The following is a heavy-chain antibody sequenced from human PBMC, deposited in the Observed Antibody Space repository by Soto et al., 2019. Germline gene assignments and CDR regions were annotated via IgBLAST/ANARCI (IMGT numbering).Heavy chain of an antibody. D-gene: IGHD2-21*02. CDR3: ARDLWGYCGTDCYPLDV. J-gene: IGHJ6*01. Sequence: QVQLQESGPGLVKPSETLSLTCTVSGGSISRYYWSWIRQPPGKGLEWIGYMYNTGSTVYNPSFKSRVNISVDTSKNQFSLKLNSVTAADTAVYYCARDLWGYCGTDCYPLDVW. CDR1: GGSISRYY. V-gene: IGHV4-59*01. CDR2: MYNTGST.